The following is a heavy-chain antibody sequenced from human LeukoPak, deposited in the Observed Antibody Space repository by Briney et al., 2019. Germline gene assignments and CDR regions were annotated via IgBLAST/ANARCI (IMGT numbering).Heavy chain of an antibody. Sequence: ASVKVSCKASGYTFTSYAISWVRQAPGQGLEWMGGIIPIFGTANYAQKFQGRVTITADESTSTAYMELSSLRSEDTAVYYCARDRATAATISTRMGYWGQGTLVTVSS. J-gene: IGHJ4*02. V-gene: IGHV1-69*13. CDR3: ARDRATAATISTRMGY. CDR1: GYTFTSYA. CDR2: IIPIFGTA. D-gene: IGHD5-12*01.